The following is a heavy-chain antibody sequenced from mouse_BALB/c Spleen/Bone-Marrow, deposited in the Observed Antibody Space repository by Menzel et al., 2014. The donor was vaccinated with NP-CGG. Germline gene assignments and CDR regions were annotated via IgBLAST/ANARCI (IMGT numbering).Heavy chain of an antibody. D-gene: IGHD2-1*01. J-gene: IGHJ3*01. CDR1: GDSITKGY. Sequence: EVQLVESGPSLVKPSQTLSLTCSVTGDSITKGYWNWIRKFPGNKLEYMGYINYSGSTYYNPSLKSRISITRDTSKNQFFLQLNSVTTEDTATYYCVRSGYYGSYPASYWGQGTLVTVSA. CDR3: VRSGYYGSYPASY. CDR2: INYSGST. V-gene: IGHV3-8*02.